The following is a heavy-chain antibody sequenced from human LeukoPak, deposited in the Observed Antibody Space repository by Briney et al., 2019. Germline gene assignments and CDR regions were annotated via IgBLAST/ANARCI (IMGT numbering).Heavy chain of an antibody. D-gene: IGHD7-27*01. CDR1: GFTFSSYS. J-gene: IGHJ6*02. V-gene: IGHV3-48*04. CDR3: ARDNWGNYYYYGMDV. Sequence: GGSLRLSCAASGFTFSSYSMNWVRQAPGKGLEWVSYISSSSSTIYYADSVKGRFTISRDNAKNSLYLQMNSLRAEDTAVYYCARDNWGNYYYYGMDVWGQGTTVTVSS. CDR2: ISSSSSTI.